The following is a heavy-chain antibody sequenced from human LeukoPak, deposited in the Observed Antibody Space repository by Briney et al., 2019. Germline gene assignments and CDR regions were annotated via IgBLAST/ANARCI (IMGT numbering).Heavy chain of an antibody. D-gene: IGHD6-13*01. V-gene: IGHV4-59*08. CDR2: LFHSGTR. CDR3: ARRRGWEQQVVYSDY. J-gene: IGHJ4*02. CDR1: GGSISSYY. Sequence: PSETLSLTCTVSGGSISSYYWSWIRQPPGKGLEWIGYLFHSGTRRYNPSLKSRVTISADATKNQFFLSLNSTTAADTAVYYCARRRGWEQQVVYSDYWGQGTLATVSS.